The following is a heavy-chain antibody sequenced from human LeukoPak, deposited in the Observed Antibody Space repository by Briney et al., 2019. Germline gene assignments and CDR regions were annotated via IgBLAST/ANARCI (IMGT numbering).Heavy chain of an antibody. J-gene: IGHJ4*02. V-gene: IGHV3-53*01. Sequence: GGSLRLSCAASGFTVSSTYMSWVRQAPGKGLEWVSVIYSGGNIYYIDSVKGRFTISRDTSKNTLYLQMNSLRAEDTAVYYCAKDNYYDSSGYLKEYYFDYWGQGTLVTVSS. CDR1: GFTVSSTY. D-gene: IGHD3-22*01. CDR2: IYSGGNI. CDR3: AKDNYYDSSGYLKEYYFDY.